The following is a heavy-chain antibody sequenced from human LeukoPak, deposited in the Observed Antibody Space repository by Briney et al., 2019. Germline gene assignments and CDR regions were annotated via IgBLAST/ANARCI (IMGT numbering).Heavy chain of an antibody. V-gene: IGHV4-39*01. J-gene: IGHJ3*02. CDR3: ARQYSRRGYSYGYFFAFDI. CDR2: IYYSGST. D-gene: IGHD5-18*01. CDR1: GGSISSSSYY. Sequence: SETLSLTCTVSGGSISSSSYYWGWIRQPPGKGLEWIGSIYYSGSTYYNPSLKSRVTISVDTSKNQFSLKLSSVTAADTAVYYCARQYSRRGYSYGYFFAFDIWRQGTMVTVSS.